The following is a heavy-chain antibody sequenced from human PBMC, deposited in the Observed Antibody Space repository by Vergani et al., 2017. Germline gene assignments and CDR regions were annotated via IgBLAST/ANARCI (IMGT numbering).Heavy chain of an antibody. CDR1: GGSISSSSYY. CDR3: ARNTYDFWSGYYSYYGMDV. D-gene: IGHD3-3*01. V-gene: IGHV4-39*01. Sequence: QLQLQESGPGLVKPSETLSLTCTVSGGSISSSSYYWGWIRQPPGKGLEWIGSIYYSGSTYYNPSLKSRVTISVDTSKNQFSLKLSSVTAADTAVYYCARNTYDFWSGYYSYYGMDVWGQGTMVTVSS. J-gene: IGHJ6*02. CDR2: IYYSGST.